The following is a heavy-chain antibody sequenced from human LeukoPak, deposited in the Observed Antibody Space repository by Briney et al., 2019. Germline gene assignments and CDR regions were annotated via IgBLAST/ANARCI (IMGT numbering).Heavy chain of an antibody. Sequence: GGSLRLSCAASGFTFSNAWMSWVRQAPGKGLEWVGRIKSKNDGVTIDYAAPVKGRFSISRDDSTDTVYLQMNSLNTADTAVYYCSRLGQSGLWGQGTLVTVSS. CDR2: IKSKNDGVTI. D-gene: IGHD3-16*01. CDR3: SRLGQSGL. V-gene: IGHV3-15*01. J-gene: IGHJ4*02. CDR1: GFTFSNAW.